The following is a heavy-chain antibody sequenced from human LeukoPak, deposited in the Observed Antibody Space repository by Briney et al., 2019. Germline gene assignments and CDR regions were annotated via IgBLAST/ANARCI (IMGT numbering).Heavy chain of an antibody. CDR1: AFTFSSYA. D-gene: IGHD2-15*01. J-gene: IGHJ4*02. CDR2: TSTSGGST. Sequence: PGGSLRLSCAASAFTFSSYAMSGVRQAPGKGLEWVSGTSTSGGSTYYADSVKGWFTISRDNSKNTLSLQMTSLRAEGTAVYYCATARGGYWGQGTLVTVSS. V-gene: IGHV3-23*01. CDR3: ATARGGY.